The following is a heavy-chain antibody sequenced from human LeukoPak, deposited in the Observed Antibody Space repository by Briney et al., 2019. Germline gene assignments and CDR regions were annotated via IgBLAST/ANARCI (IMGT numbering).Heavy chain of an antibody. V-gene: IGHV4-59*01. D-gene: IGHD6-19*01. CDR3: ARDRRSSGRNAFDI. Sequence: SETLSLTCTVSGDSINNYYWSWIRQPPGKGLEWIGYIYYSGSTNYNPSLKSRVSISVDTSKNQFSLKLSSVTAADTAVYYCARDRRSSGRNAFDIWGQGTMVTVSS. CDR2: IYYSGST. J-gene: IGHJ3*02. CDR1: GDSINNYY.